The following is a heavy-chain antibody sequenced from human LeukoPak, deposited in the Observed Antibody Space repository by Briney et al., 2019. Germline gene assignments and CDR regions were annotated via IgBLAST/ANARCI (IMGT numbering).Heavy chain of an antibody. CDR2: ISGSGGST. CDR1: GFTFSSYA. V-gene: IGHV3-23*01. Sequence: PGGSLRLSCAASGFTFSSYAMGWVRQAPEKGLEWVSSISGSGGSTNYADSVKGRFTISRDNSKNTLYLQMNSLRAEDTAVYYCTTELIQLFDHWGQGTLVTVSS. CDR3: TTELIQLFDH. J-gene: IGHJ4*02. D-gene: IGHD5-18*01.